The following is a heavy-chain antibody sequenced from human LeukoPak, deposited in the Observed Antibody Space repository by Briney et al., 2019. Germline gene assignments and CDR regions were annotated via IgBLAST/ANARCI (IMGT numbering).Heavy chain of an antibody. CDR1: GFTVSSNY. CDR3: AKDETNFLYYDFWSGYYFPDY. Sequence: GGSLRLSCAASGFTVSSNYMNWVRQAPGKRLEWFSVIYSGGSTLYGDSVKGRFTISRDNSKNTLYLQMNSLRAEDTAVYYCAKDETNFLYYDFWSGYYFPDYWGQGTLVTVSS. J-gene: IGHJ4*02. D-gene: IGHD3-3*01. V-gene: IGHV3-66*01. CDR2: IYSGGST.